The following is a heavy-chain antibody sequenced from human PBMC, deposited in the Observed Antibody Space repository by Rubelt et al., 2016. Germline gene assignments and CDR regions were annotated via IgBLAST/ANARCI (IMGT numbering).Heavy chain of an antibody. J-gene: IGHJ4*02. D-gene: IGHD1-26*01. Sequence: AGRSLRLSCAASGFTFSSSAMNWVRQAPGKGLEWISGISGSGGSTYYADSVKGRFTISRDNSKNTLFLQMNTLSAEDTAVYYCAKGVNSGSYNYFDSWGQGILVTVSS. CDR1: GFTFSSSA. CDR2: ISGSGGST. CDR3: AKGVNSGSYNYFDS. V-gene: IGHV3-23*01.